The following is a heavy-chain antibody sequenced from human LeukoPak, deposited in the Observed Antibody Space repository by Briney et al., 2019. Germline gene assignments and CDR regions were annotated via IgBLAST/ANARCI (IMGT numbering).Heavy chain of an antibody. D-gene: IGHD5-18*01. Sequence: PSETLSLTCTVSGGSISSGGYYWSRMPQAPGKGLEWPGYFCYSGSTYYNPSLKRRVTITGDTSNSQVSMELSSVTAADTAVYYCASRGYSYGPAYDIWGQGTMVTVSS. V-gene: IGHV4-31*03. CDR2: FCYSGST. J-gene: IGHJ3*02. CDR3: ASRGYSYGPAYDI. CDR1: GGSISSGGYY.